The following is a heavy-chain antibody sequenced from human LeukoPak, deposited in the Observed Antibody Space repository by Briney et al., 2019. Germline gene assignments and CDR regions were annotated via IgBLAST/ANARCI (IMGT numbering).Heavy chain of an antibody. CDR3: AREGYYDSSGYRIY. V-gene: IGHV3-53*01. CDR2: IYSDNT. CDR1: GFTVSSNS. J-gene: IGHJ4*02. Sequence: PGGSLRLSCTVSGFTVSSNSMSWVRQAPGKGLEWVSFIYSDNTHYSDSVKGRFTISRDNSKNTLYLQMNSLRAEDTAVYYCAREGYYDSSGYRIYWGQGTLVTVSS. D-gene: IGHD3-22*01.